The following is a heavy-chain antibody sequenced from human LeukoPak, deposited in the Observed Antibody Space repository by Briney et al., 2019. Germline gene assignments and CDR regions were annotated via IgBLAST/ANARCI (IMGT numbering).Heavy chain of an antibody. CDR3: ARGLERRSVYYYYYMDV. D-gene: IGHD1-1*01. V-gene: IGHV4-34*01. Sequence: SETLSLTCAVYGGSFSGYYWSWIRQPPGKGLEWIGEINHSGSTNYNPSLKSRVTISVDTSKNQFSLKLSSVTAADTAVYYCARGLERRSVYYYYYMDVWGKGTTVTVSS. CDR2: INHSGST. J-gene: IGHJ6*03. CDR1: GGSFSGYY.